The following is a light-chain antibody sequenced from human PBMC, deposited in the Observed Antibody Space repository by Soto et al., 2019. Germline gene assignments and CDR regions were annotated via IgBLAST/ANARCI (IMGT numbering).Light chain of an antibody. CDR1: SSDVGGYNY. CDR3: SSYAGRNTL. V-gene: IGLV2-8*01. CDR2: EVS. J-gene: IGLJ2*01. Sequence: QSALTQPPSASGSPGQSVTISCTGTSSDVGGYNYVSWYQQHPGKAPKLMIYEVSKRPSGVPDRFSGSKSGNTASLTVSGLQAEDEADYYCSSYAGRNTLFGGGTKVTVL.